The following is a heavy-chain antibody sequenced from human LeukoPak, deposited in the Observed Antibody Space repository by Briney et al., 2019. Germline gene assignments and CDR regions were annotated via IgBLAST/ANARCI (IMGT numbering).Heavy chain of an antibody. CDR2: ISYDGSNK. V-gene: IGHV3-30*14. J-gene: IGHJ4*02. CDR1: GFTFSSYA. CDR3: ARAPPSDY. Sequence: GGSLRLSCAASGFTFSSYAMHWVRQAPGRGLEWVAVISYDGSNKYYADSVKGRFTIFRDNSKNTLYLQMNSLRAEDTAVYYCARAPPSDYWGQGTLVTVSS.